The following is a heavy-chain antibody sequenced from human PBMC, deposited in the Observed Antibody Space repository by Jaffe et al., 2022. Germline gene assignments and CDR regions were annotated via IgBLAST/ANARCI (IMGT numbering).Heavy chain of an antibody. D-gene: IGHD2-21*02. J-gene: IGHJ4*02. V-gene: IGHV3-49*04. CDR3: TRGPLSGGDYLSF. Sequence: EVQLVESGGGLVQPGRSLRLSCTASGFTFGDYAMSWVRQAPGKGLEWVGFIRSKAYGGTTEYAASVKGRFTISRDDSKSIAYLQMNSLKTEDTAVYYCTRGPLSGGDYLSFWGQGTLVTVSS. CDR2: IRSKAYGGTT. CDR1: GFTFGDYA.